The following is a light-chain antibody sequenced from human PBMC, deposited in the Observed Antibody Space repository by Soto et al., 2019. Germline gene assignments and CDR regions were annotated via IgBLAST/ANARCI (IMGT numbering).Light chain of an antibody. Sequence: ESGFTQSPGTLSLSPGERATLSFTASQSVSSTYLAWYQQKPGQAPRLLIYGASSRATDIPDRFSGSGSGTDFTLTISRLEAEDSAVYYCQQYGNSPWTFGQGTKVDI. CDR3: QQYGNSPWT. J-gene: IGKJ1*01. V-gene: IGKV3-20*01. CDR2: GAS. CDR1: QSVSSTY.